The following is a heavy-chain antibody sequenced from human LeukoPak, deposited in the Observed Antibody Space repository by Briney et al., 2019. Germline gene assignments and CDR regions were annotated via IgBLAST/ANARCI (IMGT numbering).Heavy chain of an antibody. V-gene: IGHV4-39*07. CDR2: IYYSGST. D-gene: IGHD6-19*01. CDR1: GGSISSSSYY. CDR3: ARPIASGWYTY. Sequence: SETLSLTCTVSGGSISSSSYYWGWIRQPPGKGLEWIGSIYYSGSTYYNPSLKSRVTISVDTSKNQFSLELSSVTAADTAVYYCARPIASGWYTYWGQGTLVTVSS. J-gene: IGHJ4*02.